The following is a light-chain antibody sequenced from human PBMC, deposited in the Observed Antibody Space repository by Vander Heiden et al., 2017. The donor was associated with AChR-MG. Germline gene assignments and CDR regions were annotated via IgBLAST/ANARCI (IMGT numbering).Light chain of an antibody. J-gene: IGKJ3*01. CDR1: QGINNW. Sequence: DIQMTQSPSSVSASVGDRVTITCRTSQGINNWLAWYQQKPGKAPKVLIYAASSLQSGVPSRFSGSGSGTNFTLTISSLQPEDFATYYCQQTNNFPLVTFGHGTKVDFK. CDR3: QQTNNFPLVT. CDR2: AAS. V-gene: IGKV1D-12*01.